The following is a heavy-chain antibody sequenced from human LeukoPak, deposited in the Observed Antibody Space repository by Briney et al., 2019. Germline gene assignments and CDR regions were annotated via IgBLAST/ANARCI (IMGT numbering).Heavy chain of an antibody. D-gene: IGHD4-17*01. CDR2: ISYDGSNK. CDR3: AKVSRVQAVTTPYYYYYGMDV. J-gene: IGHJ6*02. CDR1: GFTFSSYG. V-gene: IGHV3-30*18. Sequence: PGGSLRLSCAASGFTFSSYGMHWVRQAPGKGLEWVAVISYDGSNKYYADSVKGRFTISRDNSKNTLYLQMNSLRAEDTAVYYCAKVSRVQAVTTPYYYYYGMDVWGQGTTVTVSS.